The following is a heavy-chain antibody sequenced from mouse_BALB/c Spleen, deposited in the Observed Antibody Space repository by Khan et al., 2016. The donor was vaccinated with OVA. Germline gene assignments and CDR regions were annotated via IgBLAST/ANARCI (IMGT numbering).Heavy chain of an antibody. CDR3: ARDTSYWSFAV. CDR1: GYTFTNYR. J-gene: IGHJ1*01. V-gene: IGHV9-1*02. CDR2: INTDTGEP. Sequence: QIRLVQSGPELKKPGETVKISCKASGYTFTNYRMNWMKQAPGKGLKWMGWINTDTGEPTYADDFKGRFAFSLETSASTAYLQINNLKNEDMATYFCARDTSYWSFAVWGSGTTVTVSA.